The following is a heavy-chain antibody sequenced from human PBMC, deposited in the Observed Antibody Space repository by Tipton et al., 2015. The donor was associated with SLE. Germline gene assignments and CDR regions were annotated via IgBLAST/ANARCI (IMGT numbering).Heavy chain of an antibody. D-gene: IGHD3-22*01. CDR1: GFTFSSYW. J-gene: IGHJ6*02. V-gene: IGHV3-7*01. CDR3: ARDWHHYYDSSDGMDV. CDR2: IKQDGSEK. Sequence: LSLTCAASGFTFSSYWMSWVRQAPGKGLEWVANIKQDGSEKYYVDSVKGRFTISRDNAKNSLYLQMNSLRAEDTAVYYCARDWHHYYDSSDGMDVWGQGTTVTVSS.